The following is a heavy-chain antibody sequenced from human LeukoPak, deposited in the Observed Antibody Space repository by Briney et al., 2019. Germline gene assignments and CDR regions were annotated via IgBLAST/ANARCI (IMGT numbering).Heavy chain of an antibody. D-gene: IGHD5-18*01. CDR3: ARELSGYSYGFIHYYYMDV. Sequence: GGSLRLSCAASGFTFSSYSMNWVRQAPGKGLEWVSSISSSSSYIYYADSVKGRFTISRDNAKNSLYLQMNSLRAEDTALYYCARELSGYSYGFIHYYYMDVWGKGTTVTVSS. V-gene: IGHV3-21*04. J-gene: IGHJ6*03. CDR2: ISSSSSYI. CDR1: GFTFSSYS.